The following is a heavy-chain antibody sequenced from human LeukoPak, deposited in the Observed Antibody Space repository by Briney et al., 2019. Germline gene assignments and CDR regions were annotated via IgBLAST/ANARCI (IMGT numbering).Heavy chain of an antibody. J-gene: IGHJ4*02. CDR3: ARSKVYCGGDCSLDY. CDR1: GFTFSTYG. V-gene: IGHV3-13*04. Sequence: GGSLRLSCAASGFTFSTYGMHWVRQVRGKGLEWVSGIGTSNDTFYSGSVKGRFTISRENANNSLHLQMNSLRAGGTAVYYCARSKVYCGGDCSLDYWGQGTLVTVSS. CDR2: IGTSNDT. D-gene: IGHD2-21*02.